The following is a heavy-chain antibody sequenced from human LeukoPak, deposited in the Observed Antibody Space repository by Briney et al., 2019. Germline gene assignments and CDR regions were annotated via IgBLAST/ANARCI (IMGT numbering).Heavy chain of an antibody. CDR2: IYPGDSDT. J-gene: IGHJ4*02. V-gene: IGHV5-51*01. Sequence: GESLKISCKGSGYFFTTYWIGWVRQMPGKGLEWMGIIYPGDSDTRYSPSFQGQVTISADKSITTAYLQWSSLKASDTAMYYCARHRDCTNGICYKIDYWGQGTLVTVSS. CDR3: ARHRDCTNGICYKIDY. CDR1: GYFFTTYW. D-gene: IGHD2-8*01.